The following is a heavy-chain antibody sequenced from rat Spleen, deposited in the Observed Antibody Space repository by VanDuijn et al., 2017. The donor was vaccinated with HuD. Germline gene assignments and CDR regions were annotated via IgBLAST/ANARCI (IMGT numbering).Heavy chain of an antibody. CDR2: IRYDGSSS. CDR3: ARGRYYSGAEWYFDY. D-gene: IGHD1-1*01. CDR1: GFTFSDYN. J-gene: IGHJ2*01. Sequence: EVQLVESGGGLVRPGRSLKLSCAASGFTFSDYNMAWVRQAPKKGLEWVATIRYDGSSSYYRDSVKGRFTISRNDAKSTLYLQMDSLRSEDTATYYCARGRYYSGAEWYFDYWGQGVMVTVSS. V-gene: IGHV5-7*01.